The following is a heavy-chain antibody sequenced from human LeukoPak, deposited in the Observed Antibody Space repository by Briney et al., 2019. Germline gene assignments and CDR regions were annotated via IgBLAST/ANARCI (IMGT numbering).Heavy chain of an antibody. CDR1: GGSFSGYY. V-gene: IGHV4-34*01. J-gene: IGHJ4*02. D-gene: IGHD6-6*01. Sequence: SETLSLTCAVYGGSFSGYYWSWIRQPPGKGLEWIGEINHSGSTNYNPSLKSRVTISVDTSKNQFSLKLSSVTAADTAVYYCARRGYSSSFDCWGQGTLVTVSS. CDR3: ARRGYSSSFDC. CDR2: INHSGST.